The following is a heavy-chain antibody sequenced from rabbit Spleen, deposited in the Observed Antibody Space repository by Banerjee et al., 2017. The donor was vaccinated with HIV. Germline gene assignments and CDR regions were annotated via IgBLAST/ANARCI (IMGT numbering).Heavy chain of an antibody. J-gene: IGHJ6*01. CDR3: ARDTSSSFSSYGMDL. D-gene: IGHD1-1*01. CDR1: GFSFSSSYW. Sequence: QEQLVESGGGLVQPEGSLTLTCTASGFSFSSSYWICWVRQAPGKGLEWIACIYTGSSGTYYASWAKGRFTISKTSSTTVTLQMTSLTAADTATYFCARDTSSSFSSYGMDLWGPGTLSPS. CDR2: IYTGSSGT. V-gene: IGHV1S45*01.